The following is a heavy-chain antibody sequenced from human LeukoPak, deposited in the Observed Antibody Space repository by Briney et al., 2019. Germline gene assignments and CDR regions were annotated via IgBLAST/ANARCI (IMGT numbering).Heavy chain of an antibody. CDR2: ISGSESST. CDR1: GFTFSSYA. Sequence: GGSLRLSCAASGFTFSSYAMSWVRQAPGKGLEWVSAISGSESSTYYADSVRGRFTISRDNSKNTLYLQMNSLRAEDTAVYYCAREDIVVVPAARSPYYYYGMDVWGQGTTVTVSS. J-gene: IGHJ6*02. D-gene: IGHD2-2*01. V-gene: IGHV3-23*01. CDR3: AREDIVVVPAARSPYYYYGMDV.